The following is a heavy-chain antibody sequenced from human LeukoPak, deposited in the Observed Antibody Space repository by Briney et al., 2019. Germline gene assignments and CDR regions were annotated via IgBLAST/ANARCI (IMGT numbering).Heavy chain of an antibody. CDR3: ANFSYRYGVVN. V-gene: IGHV4-30-2*01. D-gene: IGHD4-17*01. J-gene: IGHJ4*02. Sequence: SETVSLTCPFSGCSISSGGYSWSWIRQPPGKGLEWIGYIYHSGSTYYNPSLKSRVTISVDRSKNQFSLKLSSVTAADTAVYYCANFSYRYGVVNWGQGTLVTVSS. CDR1: GCSISSGGYS. CDR2: IYHSGST.